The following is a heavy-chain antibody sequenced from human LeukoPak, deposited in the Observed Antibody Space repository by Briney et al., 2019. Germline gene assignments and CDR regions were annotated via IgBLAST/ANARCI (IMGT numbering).Heavy chain of an antibody. CDR3: ARVEQWLAYFDY. J-gene: IGHJ4*02. V-gene: IGHV4-30-2*05. CDR1: GGSISSGGYS. CDR2: IYHSGST. Sequence: SQTLSLTCAVSGGSISSGGYSWSWIRQPPGKGLEWIGYIYHSGSTYYNPSLKSRVTISVDTSKNQFSLKLSSVTAADTAVYYCARVEQWLAYFDYWGQGTLVTVSS. D-gene: IGHD6-19*01.